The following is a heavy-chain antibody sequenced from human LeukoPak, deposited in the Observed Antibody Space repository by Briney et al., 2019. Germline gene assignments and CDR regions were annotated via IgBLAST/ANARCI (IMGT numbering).Heavy chain of an antibody. CDR2: IIGSSGST. CDR1: GFIFNNYA. CDR3: AKGAYDYIEIAYFDY. V-gene: IGHV3-23*01. D-gene: IGHD5-12*01. Sequence: GGSLRLSCVASGFIFNNYAMNWVRQAPGKGLEWVSLIIGSSGSTFYTDSVKGRFTISRDKSKNTLYLQMNSLRAEDTAVYYCAKGAYDYIEIAYFDYWGQGSLVTVSS. J-gene: IGHJ4*02.